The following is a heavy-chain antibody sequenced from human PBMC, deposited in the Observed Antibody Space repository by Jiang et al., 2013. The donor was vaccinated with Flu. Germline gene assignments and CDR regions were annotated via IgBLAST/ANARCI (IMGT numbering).Heavy chain of an antibody. CDR2: ISYDGSNK. V-gene: IGHV3-30-3*01. CDR1: GFTFSSYA. CDR3: ARDSLHSSSWYPEPWFDP. J-gene: IGHJ5*02. D-gene: IGHD6-13*01. Sequence: QLVESGGGVVQPGRSLRLSCAASGFTFSSYAMHWVRQAPGKGLEWVAVISYDGSNKYYADSVKGRFTISRDNSKNTLYLQMNSLRAEDTAVYYCARDSLHSSSWYPEPWFDPWGQGTLVTVSS.